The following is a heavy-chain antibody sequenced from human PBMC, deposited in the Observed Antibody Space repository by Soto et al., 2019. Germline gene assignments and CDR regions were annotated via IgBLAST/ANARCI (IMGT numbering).Heavy chain of an antibody. CDR1: GVTISSNY. V-gene: IGHV3-53*01. CDR3: ARAQRATGYGMDV. Sequence: GGSLRLSCAASGVTISSNYMSWVRQAPGTGMELVSVIYSGGSTYYADSVNVRFTISRDNSKNTLYLQMNSLRATATAAYYCARAQRATGYGMDVWGQGTMVTVSS. J-gene: IGHJ6*02. CDR2: IYSGGST. D-gene: IGHD6-25*01.